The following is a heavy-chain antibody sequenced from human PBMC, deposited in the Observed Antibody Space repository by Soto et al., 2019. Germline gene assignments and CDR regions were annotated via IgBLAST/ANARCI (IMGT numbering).Heavy chain of an antibody. Sequence: QITLKESGPPLVKPTQTLTLTCTFSGFSLSTSEVGVGWIRQPPGKALEWLALIYWDDDKRYSPSLKSRLTIPKDTSKDQVVLTMTNMDPVDTATYYCAHWSAVAGTFDYWGQGTLVTVSS. V-gene: IGHV2-5*02. J-gene: IGHJ4*02. D-gene: IGHD6-19*01. CDR1: GFSLSTSEVG. CDR2: IYWDDDK. CDR3: AHWSAVAGTFDY.